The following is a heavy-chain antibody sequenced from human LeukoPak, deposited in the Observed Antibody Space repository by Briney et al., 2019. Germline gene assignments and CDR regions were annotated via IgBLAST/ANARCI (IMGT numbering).Heavy chain of an antibody. CDR3: AKAIVVVPAATLYYFDY. J-gene: IGHJ4*02. CDR2: ISTSGGST. D-gene: IGHD2-2*01. V-gene: IGHV3-23*01. CDR1: GFTFTSYA. Sequence: GGSLRLSCAASGFTFTSYAMGWVRQAPGKGLEWVSTISTSGGSTYYADSVKGRFTISRDNSKNTVYLQMNSLRADDTAVYYCAKAIVVVPAATLYYFDYWGQGTLVTVSS.